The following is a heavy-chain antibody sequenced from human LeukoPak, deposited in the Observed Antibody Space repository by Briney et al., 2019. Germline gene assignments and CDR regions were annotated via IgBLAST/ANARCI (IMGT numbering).Heavy chain of an antibody. CDR3: ARGGKGLLWFGELPD. D-gene: IGHD3-10*01. CDR1: GGTFSSYA. V-gene: IGHV1-69*04. CDR2: IIPILGIA. J-gene: IGHJ4*02. Sequence: ASVKVSCKASGGTFSSYAISWVRQAPGQGLEWMGRIIPILGIANYAQKFQGRVTITADKSTSTAYMELSSMRSEDTAVYYCARGGKGLLWFGELPDWGQGTLVTVSS.